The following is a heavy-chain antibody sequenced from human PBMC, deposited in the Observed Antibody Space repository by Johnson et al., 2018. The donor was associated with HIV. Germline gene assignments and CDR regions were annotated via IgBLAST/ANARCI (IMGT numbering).Heavy chain of an antibody. CDR2: MFRGGST. J-gene: IGHJ3*02. Sequence: VQLVESGGGLVQPGGSLRLSCEASGFTFDDYGMSWVRQGPGKGLEWVSVMFRGGSTYYPDSVKGRFTISRDNSKNTLYIQMNSLRAEDTAVYYCALVLGALPGAFDIWGQGTMVTVSS. CDR3: ALVLGALPGAFDI. D-gene: IGHD3-16*01. V-gene: IGHV3-66*01. CDR1: GFTFDDYG.